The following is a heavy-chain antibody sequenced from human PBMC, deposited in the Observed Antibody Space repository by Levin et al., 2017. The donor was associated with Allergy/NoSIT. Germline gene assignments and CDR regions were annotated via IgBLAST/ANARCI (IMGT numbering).Heavy chain of an antibody. CDR3: AREDIVLEGTNGNWVDP. J-gene: IGHJ5*02. CDR2: ISTYNDNT. D-gene: IGHD2-8*01. V-gene: IGHV1-18*01. Sequence: GGSLRLSCKASGYTFSSYGIMWVRQAPGQGLEWMGWISTYNDNTNYAQKLQGRVTMTTDTSTSTAYMELRSLRSDDTAVYYCAREDIVLEGTNGNWVDPWGQGTLVTVSS. CDR1: GYTFSSYG.